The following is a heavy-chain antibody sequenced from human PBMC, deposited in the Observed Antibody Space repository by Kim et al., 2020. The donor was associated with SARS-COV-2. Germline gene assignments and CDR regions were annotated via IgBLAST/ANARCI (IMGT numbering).Heavy chain of an antibody. D-gene: IGHD5-12*01. V-gene: IGHV3-33*01. Sequence: GGSLRLSCAASGFTFSSYGMHWVRQAPGKGLEWVAVIWYDGSNKYYADSVKGRFTISRDNSKNTLYLQMNSLRAEDTAVYYCARDQRVATSGGMDVWGQGTTVTVSS. CDR1: GFTFSSYG. CDR2: IWYDGSNK. J-gene: IGHJ6*02. CDR3: ARDQRVATSGGMDV.